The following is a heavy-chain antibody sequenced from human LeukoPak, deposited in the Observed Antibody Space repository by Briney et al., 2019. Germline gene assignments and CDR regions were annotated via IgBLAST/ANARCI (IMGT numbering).Heavy chain of an antibody. J-gene: IGHJ4*02. CDR1: GFTFTGHT. V-gene: IGHV3-23*01. Sequence: GGSLRLSCAASGFTFTGHTMTWLRQAPGKGLEWVSIIGGRDDRTYYADSVKGRFTISRDNSKNTLYLQMNSLRGEDTAVYYCAKDPNPFYDFWSGYKWGQGILVTVSS. CDR2: IGGRDDRT. D-gene: IGHD3-3*01. CDR3: AKDPNPFYDFWSGYK.